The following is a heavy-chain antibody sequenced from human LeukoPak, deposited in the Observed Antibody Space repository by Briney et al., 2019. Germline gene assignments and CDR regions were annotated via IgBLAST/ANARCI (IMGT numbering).Heavy chain of an antibody. J-gene: IGHJ5*02. CDR2: IYYSGST. Sequence: DPSETLSLTCTVSGGSISSYYWSWIRQPPGKGLEWIGYIYYSGSTNYNPSLKSRVTISVDTSKNQFSLKLSSVTAADTAVYYCASLLKFSSGLTRTGGHSWFDPWGQGTLVTVSS. D-gene: IGHD6-19*01. CDR1: GGSISSYY. CDR3: ASLLKFSSGLTRTGGHSWFDP. V-gene: IGHV4-59*08.